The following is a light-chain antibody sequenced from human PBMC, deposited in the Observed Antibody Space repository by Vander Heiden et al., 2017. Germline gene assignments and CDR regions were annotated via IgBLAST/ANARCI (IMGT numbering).Light chain of an antibody. CDR2: KDT. J-gene: IGLJ2*01. CDR3: QSADSTVV. Sequence: SYELTQPPSVSVSQGQTARIRCSGDALPKKYIYRYQQKAGQAPVLVIYKDTERPSGIPERFSGSSSGTTVTLTISGAQAEDEADYYCQSADSTVVFGGGTKLTVL. V-gene: IGLV3-25*03. CDR1: ALPKKY.